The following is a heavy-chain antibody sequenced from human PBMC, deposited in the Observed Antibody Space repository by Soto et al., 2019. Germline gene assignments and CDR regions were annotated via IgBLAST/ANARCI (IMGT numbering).Heavy chain of an antibody. D-gene: IGHD1-7*01. CDR3: ARESGITGTPNPNNNNNYYYYRDV. J-gene: IGHJ6*03. V-gene: IGHV3-11*01. Sequence: QVQLVESGGGLVKPGGSLRPSCAASGFTFSDYYMSWICQAPGKGLEWVSYISSSGSTIYYADSVKGRFTISRDNAKKTLDLKMKSLSAWGTAVYYSARESGITGTPNPNNNNNYYYYRDVWGRGTTVTASS. CDR2: ISSSGSTI. CDR1: GFTFSDYY.